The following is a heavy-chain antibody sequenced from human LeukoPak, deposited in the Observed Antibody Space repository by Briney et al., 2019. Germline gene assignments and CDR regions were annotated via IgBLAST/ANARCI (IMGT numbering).Heavy chain of an antibody. CDR1: GGSISSYY. CDR3: ARDYTLDYYGSGSYYGGVFDP. CDR2: IYTSGST. D-gene: IGHD3-10*01. J-gene: IGHJ5*02. V-gene: IGHV4-4*07. Sequence: SETLSLTCTVSGGSISSYYWSWIRQPAGKGLEWIGRIYTSGSTNYNPSLKSRVTMSVDTSKNQSSLKLSSVTAADTAVYYCARDYTLDYYGSGSYYGGVFDPWGRGTLVTVSS.